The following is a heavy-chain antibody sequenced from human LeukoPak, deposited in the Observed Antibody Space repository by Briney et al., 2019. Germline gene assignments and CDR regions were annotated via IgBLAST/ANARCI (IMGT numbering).Heavy chain of an antibody. CDR2: ISGGGS. CDR1: GFTFSSYS. Sequence: GGSLRLSCAASGFTFSSYSMNWVRQTPGKGLEWVSVISGGGSYYAASVKGRFTISRDNAKNSLYLQMNSLRAEDTAVYYCARDLYYDSSGYPYWGQGTLVTVSS. D-gene: IGHD3-22*01. V-gene: IGHV3-23*01. J-gene: IGHJ4*02. CDR3: ARDLYYDSSGYPY.